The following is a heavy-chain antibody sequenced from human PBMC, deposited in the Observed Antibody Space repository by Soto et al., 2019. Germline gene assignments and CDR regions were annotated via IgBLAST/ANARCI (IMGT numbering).Heavy chain of an antibody. Sequence: SETLSLTCTVSGGSISSYYWSWIRQPPGKGLEWIGYIYYSGSTNYNPSLKSRVTISVDTSKNQFSLKLSSVTAADTAVYYCAREEPYYDSSGSPFDPWGQGTLVTSPQ. V-gene: IGHV4-59*01. D-gene: IGHD3-22*01. J-gene: IGHJ5*02. CDR2: IYYSGST. CDR3: AREEPYYDSSGSPFDP. CDR1: GGSISSYY.